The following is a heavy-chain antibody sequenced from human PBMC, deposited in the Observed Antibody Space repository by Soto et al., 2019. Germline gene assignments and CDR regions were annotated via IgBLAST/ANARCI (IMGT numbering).Heavy chain of an antibody. CDR3: ATQDELGYCSSTSCYYYYYMDV. V-gene: IGHV1-46*03. J-gene: IGHJ6*03. CDR2: INPSGGST. Sequence: QVQLVQSGAEVKKPGASVKVSCKASGYTFTSYYMHWVRQAPGQGLEWMGIINPSGGSTSDAQKVQGRVTMTRDTYTSTVYMELSSLRSEDTAVYYCATQDELGYCSSTSCYYYYYMDVWGKGTTVTVSS. CDR1: GYTFTSYY. D-gene: IGHD2-2*01.